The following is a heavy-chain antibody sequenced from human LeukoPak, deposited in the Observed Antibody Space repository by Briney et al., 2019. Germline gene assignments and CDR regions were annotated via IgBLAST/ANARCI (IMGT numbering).Heavy chain of an antibody. J-gene: IGHJ6*02. Sequence: ASVKVSCKASGYTFTSYGISWVRQAPGQGLEWMGWISAYNGNTNYAQKFQGRVTMTRDTSISTAYMELSRLRSDDTAVYYCARSDIDYYYYGMDVWGQGTTVTVSS. D-gene: IGHD5-12*01. CDR3: ARSDIDYYYYGMDV. V-gene: IGHV1-18*01. CDR1: GYTFTSYG. CDR2: ISAYNGNT.